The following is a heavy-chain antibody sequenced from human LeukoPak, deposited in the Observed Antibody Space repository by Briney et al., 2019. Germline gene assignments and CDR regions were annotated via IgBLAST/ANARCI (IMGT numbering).Heavy chain of an antibody. J-gene: IGHJ4*02. CDR2: INPSGGST. V-gene: IGHV1-46*01. CDR1: GYTFTSYY. CDR3: ARGPYIVVVPAAMLLPDY. D-gene: IGHD2-2*01. Sequence: ASVKVSCKASGYTFTSYYMHWVRQAHGQGLEWMGIINPSGGSTSYAQKFQGRVTMTRDTSTSTVYMELSSLRSEDTAVYYCARGPYIVVVPAAMLLPDYWGQGTLVTVSS.